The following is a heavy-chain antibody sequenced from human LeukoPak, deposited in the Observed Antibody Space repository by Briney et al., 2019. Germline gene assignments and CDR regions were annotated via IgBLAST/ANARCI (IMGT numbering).Heavy chain of an antibody. D-gene: IGHD3-10*01. V-gene: IGHV4-34*01. CDR1: GGSFSGYY. J-gene: IGHJ6*03. CDR3: ARMVRGVRTAYYYYYYMDV. Sequence: SETLSLTCAVYGGSFSGYYWSWIRQPPGKGLEWIGEINHSGSTNYNPSLKSRVTISVGTSKNQFSLKLSSVTAADTAVYYCARMVRGVRTAYYYYYYMDVWGKGTTVTVSS. CDR2: INHSGST.